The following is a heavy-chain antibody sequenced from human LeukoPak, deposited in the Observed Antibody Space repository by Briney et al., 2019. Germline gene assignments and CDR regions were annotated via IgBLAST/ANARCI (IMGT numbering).Heavy chain of an antibody. CDR3: ARSAVTGPGWIDP. Sequence: PGGSLRLSCAASGFTFSTSWMHWVRQAPGKGLEWVSGVYSGGTTYYADSVKGRFTISRDNSKNTLYLQMNGLRGEDTAVYYCARSAVTGPGWIDPWGQGTLVTVSS. V-gene: IGHV3-53*01. CDR1: GFTFSTSW. D-gene: IGHD6-19*01. J-gene: IGHJ5*02. CDR2: VYSGGTT.